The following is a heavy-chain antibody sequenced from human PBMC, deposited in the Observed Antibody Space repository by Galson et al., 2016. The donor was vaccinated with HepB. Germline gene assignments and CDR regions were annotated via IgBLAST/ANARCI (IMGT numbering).Heavy chain of an antibody. V-gene: IGHV3-33*01. CDR1: GVIFSDYG. D-gene: IGHD5-12*01. CDR2: IWNDGSNK. Sequence: SLRLSCAASGVIFSDYGMHWVRQAPGTGLEWVAVIWNDGSNKYSADSVKGLYTISRDTSKNTLNLQVNILKDEDTAVYYCVRDQEGGYGFDYWGQGILVTVSS. J-gene: IGHJ4*01. CDR3: VRDQEGGYGFDY.